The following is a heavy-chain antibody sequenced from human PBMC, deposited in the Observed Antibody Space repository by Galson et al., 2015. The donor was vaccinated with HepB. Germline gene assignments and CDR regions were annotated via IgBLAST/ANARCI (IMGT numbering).Heavy chain of an antibody. J-gene: IGHJ4*02. CDR3: AKESEQTYSSGFPNAFDY. CDR1: GFTFSSYA. V-gene: IGHV3-23*01. D-gene: IGHD6-19*01. CDR2: ISGSGGST. Sequence: SLRLSCAASGFTFSSYAMSWVRQAPGKGLEWVSAISGSGGSTYYADSVKGRFTISRDNSKNTLYLQMNSLRAEDTAVYYCAKESEQTYSSGFPNAFDYWGQGTLVTVSS.